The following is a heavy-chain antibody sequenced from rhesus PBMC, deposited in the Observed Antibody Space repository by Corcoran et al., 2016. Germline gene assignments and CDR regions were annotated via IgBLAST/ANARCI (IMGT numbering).Heavy chain of an antibody. V-gene: IGHV4S10*01. D-gene: IGHD4-23*01. J-gene: IGHJ2*01. Sequence: QVQLQESGPGVVKPSETLSLTCAVSGGSISDSYRWSWIRQPPGKGLEWIGYIYGSSTSTTYNPALKIRVTSSKDTAKNQFSLKLSSVTAADTAVYYCARDGEYSNYVRYWYFDLWGPGTPITISS. CDR3: ARDGEYSNYVRYWYFDL. CDR1: GGSISDSYR. CDR2: IYGSSTST.